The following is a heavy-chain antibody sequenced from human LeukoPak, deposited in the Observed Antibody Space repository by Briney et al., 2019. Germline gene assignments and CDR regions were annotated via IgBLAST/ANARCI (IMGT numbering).Heavy chain of an antibody. CDR3: TRRYRGTLDH. CDR2: ISISGATI. CDR1: GFTFSNYE. D-gene: IGHD5-18*01. Sequence: PGGSLRLSCAASGFTFSNYEMNWVRQAPQKGLDWVSYISISGATIYYADSVKGRFTISRDSAKNSLYLQMHSLRAEDTAVYYCTRRYRGTLDHWGQGTLVTVSS. J-gene: IGHJ4*02. V-gene: IGHV3-48*03.